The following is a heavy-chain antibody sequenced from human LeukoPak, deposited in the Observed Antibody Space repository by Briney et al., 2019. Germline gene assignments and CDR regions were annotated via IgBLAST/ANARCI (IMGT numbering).Heavy chain of an antibody. CDR3: ARDGKGILWLGEPWFDP. D-gene: IGHD3-10*01. Sequence: ASVKVSCKASGYTFTGYYMHWVRQAPGQGLEWMGIINPSGGSTSYAQKFQGRVTMTRDTSTSTVYMELSSLRSEDTAVYYCARDGKGILWLGEPWFDPWGQGTLVTVSS. J-gene: IGHJ5*02. V-gene: IGHV1-46*01. CDR1: GYTFTGYY. CDR2: INPSGGST.